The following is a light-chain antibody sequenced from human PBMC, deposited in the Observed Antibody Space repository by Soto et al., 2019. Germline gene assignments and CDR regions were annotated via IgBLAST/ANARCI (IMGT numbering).Light chain of an antibody. CDR2: DVS. CDR3: NSFTTSSTLV. J-gene: IGLJ2*01. Sequence: QSALTQPAPVSGSPGQSITISCTGTSSDVGAYNYVSWYQHHPGKAPKLMIYDVSNRPSGVSNRFSGSKSGNTASLTISGLQAEDEADYYCNSFTTSSTLVFGGGTKVTVL. V-gene: IGLV2-14*03. CDR1: SSDVGAYNY.